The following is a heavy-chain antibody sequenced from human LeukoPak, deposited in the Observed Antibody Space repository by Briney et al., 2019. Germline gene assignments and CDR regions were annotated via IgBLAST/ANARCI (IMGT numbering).Heavy chain of an antibody. CDR1: GFTFSTYG. V-gene: IGHV3-30*02. Sequence: SGGSLRLSCAASGFTFSTYGMHWVRQAPGKGLEWVAFIRYDGSNKYYADSVKGRFTISRDNSKNTLYLQMNSLRTEDTAVYYCANLPPQCSSISCYSNYYDYWGQGTWSPSPQ. J-gene: IGHJ4*02. CDR3: ANLPPQCSSISCYSNYYDY. CDR2: IRYDGSNK. D-gene: IGHD2-2*01.